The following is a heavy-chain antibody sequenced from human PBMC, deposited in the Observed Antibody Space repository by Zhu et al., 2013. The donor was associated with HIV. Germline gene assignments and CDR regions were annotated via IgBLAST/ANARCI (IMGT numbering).Heavy chain of an antibody. Sequence: QVQLVQSGAEVKKPGSSVTVSCKASGDTLSKYAITWVRQAPGQGLQWMGWINPNTGGTNYAQKFQGRVTMTRDTSISTAFMELSRLRSDDTAFYYCARVPGGGSSSAFDIWGQGTMVTVSS. J-gene: IGHJ3*02. V-gene: IGHV1-2*02. CDR1: GDTLSKYA. D-gene: IGHD2-15*01. CDR3: ARVPGGGSSSAFDI. CDR2: INPNTGGT.